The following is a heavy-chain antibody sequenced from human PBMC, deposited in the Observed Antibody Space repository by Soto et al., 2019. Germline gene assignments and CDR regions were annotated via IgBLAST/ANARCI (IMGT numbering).Heavy chain of an antibody. J-gene: IGHJ4*02. V-gene: IGHV1-18*04. Sequence: GPVKVCCKASGYTFTSYGISWVRQAPGQGLEWMGWISAYNGNTNYAQKLQGRVTMTTDTSTSTAYMELRSLRSDDTAVYYCARGGTYYYDSSGYRNFDYWGQGTLVTVSS. CDR2: ISAYNGNT. D-gene: IGHD3-22*01. CDR1: GYTFTSYG. CDR3: ARGGTYYYDSSGYRNFDY.